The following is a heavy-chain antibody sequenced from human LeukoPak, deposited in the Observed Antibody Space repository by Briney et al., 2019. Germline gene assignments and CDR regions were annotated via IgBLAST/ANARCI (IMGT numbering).Heavy chain of an antibody. J-gene: IGHJ6*02. CDR3: ASGIGDSSGYGMDV. D-gene: IGHD3-22*01. Sequence: PGGSLRLSCAASGFTVSSNYMSWVRQAPGKGLEWVSVIYSGGSTYYADSVKGRFTISRDNSKNTLYLQMNSLRAEDTAVYYCASGIGDSSGYGMDVWGQGTTVTVSS. CDR1: GFTVSSNY. V-gene: IGHV3-66*01. CDR2: IYSGGST.